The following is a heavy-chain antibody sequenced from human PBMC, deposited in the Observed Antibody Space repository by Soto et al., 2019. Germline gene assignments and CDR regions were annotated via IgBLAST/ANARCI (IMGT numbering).Heavy chain of an antibody. CDR3: AAGGSCYYAN. J-gene: IGHJ4*02. D-gene: IGHD3-22*01. V-gene: IGHV3-74*01. CDR1: GFTFSTYW. CDR2: IKTDGTYA. Sequence: EVQLVESGGDLVQPGGSLRLSCAASGFTFSTYWMHWVRQAPGKGLLWVSRIKTDGTYATYADSVKGRFTISRDNAKNTLYLQMNSLIVEDAAVYYCAAGGSCYYANWGQGTLVTVSS.